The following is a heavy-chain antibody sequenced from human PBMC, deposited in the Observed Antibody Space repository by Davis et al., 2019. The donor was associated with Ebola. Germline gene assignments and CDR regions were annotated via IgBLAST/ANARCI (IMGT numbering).Heavy chain of an antibody. CDR1: GFTFSSYS. CDR2: ISSSSSYI. Sequence: PGGSLRLSCAASGFTFSSYSMNWVRQAPGKGLEWVSSISSSSSYIYYADSVKGRFTISRDNAKNSLYLQMNSLRAEDTAVYYCAKDWGGNYGDYTGFDYWGQGTLVTVSS. J-gene: IGHJ4*02. D-gene: IGHD4-17*01. V-gene: IGHV3-21*04. CDR3: AKDWGGNYGDYTGFDY.